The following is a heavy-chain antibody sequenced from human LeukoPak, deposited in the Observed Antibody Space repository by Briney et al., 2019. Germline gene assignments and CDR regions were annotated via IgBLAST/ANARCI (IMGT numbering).Heavy chain of an antibody. J-gene: IGHJ4*02. CDR1: GGSISSYY. CDR3: ARFHSSSWYDLDY. V-gene: IGHV4-59*08. Sequence: SETLSLTCTVSGGSISSYYWSWIRQPPGKGLEWIGYIYYSGSTNYNPSLKSRVTISVDTSKNQFSLKLSSVTAADTAVYYCARFHSSSWYDLDYWGQGTLVTVSS. D-gene: IGHD6-13*01. CDR2: IYYSGST.